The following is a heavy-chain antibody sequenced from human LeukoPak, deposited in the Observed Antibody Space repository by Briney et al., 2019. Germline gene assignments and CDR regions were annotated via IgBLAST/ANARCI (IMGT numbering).Heavy chain of an antibody. J-gene: IGHJ4*02. CDR1: GGSSSGYY. V-gene: IGHV4-59*08. CDR2: IYYSGST. CDR3: ARDTYYYGFDY. Sequence: PSETLSLTCTVSGGSSSGYYWSWIQQPPGKGLEWIGFIYYSGSTNYNPSLKSRVTMSVDTSKTQFSLKLSSVTAADTAVYYCARDTYYYGFDYWGQGTLVTVSS. D-gene: IGHD3-10*01.